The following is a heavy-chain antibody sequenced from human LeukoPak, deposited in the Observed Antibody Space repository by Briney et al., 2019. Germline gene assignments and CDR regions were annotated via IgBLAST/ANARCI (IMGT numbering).Heavy chain of an antibody. CDR1: GYTFTSYG. J-gene: IGHJ3*02. CDR2: ISAYNGNT. Sequence: ASVKVSCTASGYTFTSYGISCVRQAPGQRLEWMGWISAYNGNTNYAQKLQGRVTMTTDTSTSTAYMELRSLRSDDTAVYYCAGVYWDSSGYYDAFDIWGQGTMVTVSS. CDR3: AGVYWDSSGYYDAFDI. D-gene: IGHD3-22*01. V-gene: IGHV1-18*01.